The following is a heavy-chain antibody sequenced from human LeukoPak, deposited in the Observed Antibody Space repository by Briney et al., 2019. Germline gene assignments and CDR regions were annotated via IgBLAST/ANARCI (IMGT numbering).Heavy chain of an antibody. CDR2: IYYSGST. CDR1: GGSISSYY. J-gene: IGHJ5*02. V-gene: IGHV4-59*12. Sequence: SETLSLTCTVSGGSISSYYWSWIRQPPGKGLEWIGYIYYSGSTNYNPSLKSRVTISVDTSKNQFTLKLSSVTAADTAVYYCARAVGGLRFLEWLPPRNNWFDPWGQGTLVTVSS. CDR3: ARAVGGLRFLEWLPPRNNWFDP. D-gene: IGHD3-3*01.